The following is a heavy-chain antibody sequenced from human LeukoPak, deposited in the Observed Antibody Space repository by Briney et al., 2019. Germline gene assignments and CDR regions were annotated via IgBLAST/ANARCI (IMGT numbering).Heavy chain of an antibody. CDR2: ISSSSSYI. V-gene: IGHV3-21*01. J-gene: IGHJ4*02. CDR3: ARVALKYCSSTSCHAGDY. Sequence: GGSLRLSCAASGFTFSSYSMNWVRQAPGKGLEWVSSISSSSSYIYYADSVKGRFTISRDNAKNSLYLQMNSLRAEDTAVYYCARVALKYCSSTSCHAGDYWGQGTLVTVSS. CDR1: GFTFSSYS. D-gene: IGHD2-2*01.